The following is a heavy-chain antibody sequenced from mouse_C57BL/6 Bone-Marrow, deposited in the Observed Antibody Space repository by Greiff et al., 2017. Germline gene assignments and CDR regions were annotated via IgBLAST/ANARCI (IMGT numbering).Heavy chain of an antibody. D-gene: IGHD1-1*02. Sequence: QVQLKQPGAELVKPGASVKVSCKASGYTFTSYWMHWVKQRPGQGLEWIGRIHPSDSDTNYNQKFKGKATLTVDKSSSTAYMQLSSLTSEDSAVYYCAMVRDYSYWYFDVWGTGTTVTVSS. CDR1: GYTFTSYW. CDR2: IHPSDSDT. J-gene: IGHJ1*03. V-gene: IGHV1-74*01. CDR3: AMVRDYSYWYFDV.